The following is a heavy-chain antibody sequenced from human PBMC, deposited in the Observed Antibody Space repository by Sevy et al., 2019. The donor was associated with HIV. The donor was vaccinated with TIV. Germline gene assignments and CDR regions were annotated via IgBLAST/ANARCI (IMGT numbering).Heavy chain of an antibody. V-gene: IGHV3-48*03. J-gene: IGHJ4*02. D-gene: IGHD4-17*01. CDR2: ISNSGTTI. CDR1: GFIFSSYE. CDR3: ARDLPPSATTVAHFDC. Sequence: GGSLRLSCAASGFIFSSYEMNWVRQAPGKGLEWVSYISNSGTTIYYSDSVKGRFTISRDNARNSLYPQMNSLRAEDTAVYYCARDLPPSATTVAHFDCWGQGTLVTVSS.